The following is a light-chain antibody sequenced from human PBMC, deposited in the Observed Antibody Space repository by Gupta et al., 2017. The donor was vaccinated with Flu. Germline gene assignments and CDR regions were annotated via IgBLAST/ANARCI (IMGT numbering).Light chain of an antibody. Sequence: GQTVRITCKGDILRSYSAGWYQQKPRQSPVLVIYDKNRRPSGIPDRFSGSNSGDTASLTIAGAQAEDEADYYCFSRDSSGNLLVFGGGTKLTVL. CDR1: ILRSYS. J-gene: IGLJ2*01. CDR3: FSRDSSGNLLV. V-gene: IGLV3-19*01. CDR2: DKN.